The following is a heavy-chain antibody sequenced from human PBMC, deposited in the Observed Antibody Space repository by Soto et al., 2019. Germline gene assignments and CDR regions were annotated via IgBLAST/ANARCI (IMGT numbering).Heavy chain of an antibody. Sequence: PSKTLSLTCTVSGGSISSYYWIWIRQPPGKGLEWIGYIYYSGSTNYNPSLKSRVTISVDTSKNQFSLKLSSVTAADTAVYYCARGRPIDLRRYVYYYYGMDVWGQGTTVTVSS. D-gene: IGHD1-20*01. V-gene: IGHV4-59*01. CDR3: ARGRPIDLRRYVYYYYGMDV. CDR1: GGSISSYY. CDR2: IYYSGST. J-gene: IGHJ6*02.